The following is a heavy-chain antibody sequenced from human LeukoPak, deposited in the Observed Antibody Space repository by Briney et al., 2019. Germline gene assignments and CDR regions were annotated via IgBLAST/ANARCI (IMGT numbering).Heavy chain of an antibody. CDR3: ILDAAGPAY. Sequence: GGSLRLSCAASGFSFSNAWMSWVRQAPGKGLEWVGRIRGKSHGETTDYGAPVLGRLTILRDESKDTLYLEMNNVKSEDTAVYYCILDAAGPAYWGQGTLVTVSS. CDR1: GFSFSNAW. V-gene: IGHV3-15*05. D-gene: IGHD6-13*01. J-gene: IGHJ4*02. CDR2: IRGKSHGETT.